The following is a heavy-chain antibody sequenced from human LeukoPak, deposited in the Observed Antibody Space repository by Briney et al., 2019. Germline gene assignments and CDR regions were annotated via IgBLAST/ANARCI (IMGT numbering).Heavy chain of an antibody. D-gene: IGHD2-15*01. J-gene: IGHJ4*02. CDR1: GFTFDDYG. Sequence: PGGSLRLSCAASGFTFDDYGMAWVRQAPGKGLELVSGVTWNAGSTGYADSVKGRFTISRDNAKSSLYLQMNSLRAEDTALYYCARGYCSGNSCRLFDYWGQGTLVTVSS. CDR3: ARGYCSGNSCRLFDY. CDR2: VTWNAGST. V-gene: IGHV3-20*04.